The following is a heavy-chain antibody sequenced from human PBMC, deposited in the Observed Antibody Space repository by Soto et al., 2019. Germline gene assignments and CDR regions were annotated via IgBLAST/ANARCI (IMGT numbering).Heavy chain of an antibody. D-gene: IGHD1-1*01. CDR3: ALHTMAVELDY. Sequence: SVPMSVNRADTGASIRSYYCMWIRPRPGKGLESIGYLYYGRSANYNPSLKSRVTLSVDTSTNQCSLTLSSMTAADTAVYYCALHTMAVELDYWGQGTLVTISS. CDR2: LYYGRSA. J-gene: IGHJ4*02. V-gene: IGHV4-59*01. CDR1: GASIRSYY.